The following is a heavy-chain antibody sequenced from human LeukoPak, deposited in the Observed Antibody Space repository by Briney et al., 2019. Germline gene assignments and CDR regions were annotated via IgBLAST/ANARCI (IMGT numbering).Heavy chain of an antibody. CDR3: ARDKDCGGDCYYYGMDV. CDR1: GFTFSDYY. Sequence: GGSLRLSCAASGFTFSDYYMSWIRQAPGKGLEWVSYISSSSSTIYYADSVKGRFTISRDNAKNSLYLQMNSLRAEDTAVYYCARDKDCGGDCYYYGMDVWGQGTTVTVSS. J-gene: IGHJ6*02. V-gene: IGHV3-11*01. CDR2: ISSSSSTI. D-gene: IGHD2-21*01.